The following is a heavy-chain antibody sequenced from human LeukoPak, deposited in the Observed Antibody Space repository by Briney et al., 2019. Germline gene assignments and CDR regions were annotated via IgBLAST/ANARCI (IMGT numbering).Heavy chain of an antibody. Sequence: PGGSLRLSSAASGFAFSGYWMHWVRQAPGKGLDWVSGINNDGSATNYADSVKGRFTFSRDNAKNTLHLQMNNLRDDDTAIYYCVRERAHIAVVGNYFDYWGQGTLVTVSS. CDR2: INNDGSAT. J-gene: IGHJ4*02. D-gene: IGHD6-13*01. V-gene: IGHV3-74*01. CDR3: VRERAHIAVVGNYFDY. CDR1: GFAFSGYW.